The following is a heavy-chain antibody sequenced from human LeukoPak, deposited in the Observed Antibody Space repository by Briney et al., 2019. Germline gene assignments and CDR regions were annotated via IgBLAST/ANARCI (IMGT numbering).Heavy chain of an antibody. V-gene: IGHV3-30*14. CDR1: GFTFSNYA. CDR3: ARVSPRDGYNPW. Sequence: PGGSLRLSCAAPGFTFSNYAMHWVRQAPGKGLEWVAVISYDGSNKYYADSVKGRFTISRDNSKNTLYLQMNSLRAEDTAVYYCARVSPRDGYNPWWGQGTLVTVSS. J-gene: IGHJ4*02. D-gene: IGHD5-24*01. CDR2: ISYDGSNK.